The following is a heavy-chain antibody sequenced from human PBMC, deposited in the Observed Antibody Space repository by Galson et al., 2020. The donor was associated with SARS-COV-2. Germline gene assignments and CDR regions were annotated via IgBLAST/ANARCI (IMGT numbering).Heavy chain of an antibody. CDR2: IYTSGST. CDR1: GGSISSGTYY. Sequence: SETLSLTCTVSGGSISSGTYYWSWVRQPAGQGLEWIGHIYTSGSTNYNPSLNSRVTQSLDTSKNQFSLKLSSVTAADTAIYSCAREQSSGWYRGNAFDIWGQGTMVTVSS. CDR3: AREQSSGWYRGNAFDI. V-gene: IGHV4-61*09. J-gene: IGHJ3*02. D-gene: IGHD6-19*01.